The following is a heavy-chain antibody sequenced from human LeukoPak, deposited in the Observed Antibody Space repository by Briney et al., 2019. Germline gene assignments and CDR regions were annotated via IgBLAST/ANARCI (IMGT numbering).Heavy chain of an antibody. D-gene: IGHD4-17*01. CDR1: GFTFSTYS. CDR3: ARDRDYAFDY. J-gene: IGHJ4*02. Sequence: GGSLRLSCAASGFTFSTYSMNWVRQAPGKGLEWISYVSTTSAMHYADSVKGRFSISRDNAKNSLYLQMNSLRDEDTAVYYCARDRDYAFDYWGQGTLVTVSS. V-gene: IGHV3-48*02. CDR2: VSTTSAM.